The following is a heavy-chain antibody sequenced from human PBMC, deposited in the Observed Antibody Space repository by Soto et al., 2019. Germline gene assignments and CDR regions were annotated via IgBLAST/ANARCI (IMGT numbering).Heavy chain of an antibody. CDR3: ARARVATAMGTSWFDP. V-gene: IGHV1-3*01. Sequence: GXSVKVSFTASGYAFTSYAVHWVRQAPGQRLEWMGWINSGNGNTKYSQKFQGRVTITRDTSASTAYMELSSLRSEDTAVYYCARARVATAMGTSWFDPWAQGTLVTVPS. D-gene: IGHD5-18*01. CDR2: INSGNGNT. J-gene: IGHJ5*02. CDR1: GYAFTSYA.